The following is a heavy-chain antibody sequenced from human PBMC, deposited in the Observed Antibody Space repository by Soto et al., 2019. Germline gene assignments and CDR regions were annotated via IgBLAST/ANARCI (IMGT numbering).Heavy chain of an antibody. CDR1: GFTFTGFR. D-gene: IGHD3-16*01. CDR2: IGSSSGPT. V-gene: IGHV3-48*01. CDR3: AREGFRGVMSYYGMDV. Sequence: GVSLRLSCAAAGFTFTGFRMNCVRQAPGKGLQWVSYIGSSSGPTYYADSVKGRFTISRDNARNSVYLQMNSLRAEDTAVYYCAREGFRGVMSYYGMDVWGQGTTVTVSS. J-gene: IGHJ6*02.